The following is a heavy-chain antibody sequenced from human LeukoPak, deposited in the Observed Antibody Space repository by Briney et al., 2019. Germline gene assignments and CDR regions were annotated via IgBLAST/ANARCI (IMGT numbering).Heavy chain of an antibody. J-gene: IGHJ6*02. CDR2: ISSSSSTI. CDR3: ASGDTAMDHYYYYGMDV. Sequence: PGGSLRLSCAASGFIVSTNYVSWVRQAPGKGLEWVSYISSSSSTIYYADSVKGRFTISRDNAKNSLYLQMNSLRAEDTAVYYCASGDTAMDHYYYYGMDVWGQGTTVTVSS. D-gene: IGHD5-18*01. V-gene: IGHV3-48*01. CDR1: GFIVSTNY.